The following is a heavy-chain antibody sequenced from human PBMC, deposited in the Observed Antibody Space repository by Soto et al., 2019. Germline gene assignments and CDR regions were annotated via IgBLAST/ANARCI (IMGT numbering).Heavy chain of an antibody. J-gene: IGHJ4*02. V-gene: IGHV1-69*01. CDR2: IIPIFGTP. CDR3: ARVHYEYIWGAYSH. D-gene: IGHD3-16*01. CDR1: GGTFSNYA. Sequence: QVLLVQSGAEVKKPGSSVKVSYKASGGTFSNYAITWVRQAPGQGLEWMGGIIPIFGTPNYAQKFQGRVTITADESTSTAYMELSSLKSEDTAVYYCARVHYEYIWGAYSHWGQGTLVTVSS.